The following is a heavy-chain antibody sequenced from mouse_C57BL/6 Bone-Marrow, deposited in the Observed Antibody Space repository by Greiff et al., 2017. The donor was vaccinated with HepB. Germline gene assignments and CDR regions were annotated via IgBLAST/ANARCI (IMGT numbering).Heavy chain of an antibody. CDR2: INPNNGGT. D-gene: IGHD1-1*01. CDR1: GYTFTDYN. Sequence: EVQLQQSGPELVKPGASVKIPCKASGYTFTDYNMDWVKQSHGKSLEWIGDINPNNGGTIYNQKFKGKATLTVDKSSSTAYMELRSLTSEDTAVYYCARPRYYYGSSYYFDYWGQGTTLTVSS. J-gene: IGHJ2*01. V-gene: IGHV1-18*01. CDR3: ARPRYYYGSSYYFDY.